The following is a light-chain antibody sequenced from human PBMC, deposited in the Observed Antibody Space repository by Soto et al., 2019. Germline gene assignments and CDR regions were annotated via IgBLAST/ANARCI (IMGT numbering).Light chain of an antibody. CDR2: GNS. Sequence: QSVLTQPPSVSGAPGQRVTISCTGSSSNIGAGYDVHWYQQLPGTAPKLLIYGNSNRPSGVPDRFSGSKSGTSASLAITGLQAEDEADYYSQSYDSSLDVVFGGGTKVTVL. V-gene: IGLV1-40*01. J-gene: IGLJ2*01. CDR3: QSYDSSLDVV. CDR1: SSNIGAGYD.